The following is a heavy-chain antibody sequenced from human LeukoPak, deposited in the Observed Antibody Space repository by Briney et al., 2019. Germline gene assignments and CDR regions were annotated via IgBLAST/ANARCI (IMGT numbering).Heavy chain of an antibody. V-gene: IGHV3-7*01. Sequence: PGGSLGLSCAASGFTFSGHWMSWVRQAPGKGLEWVANINQGGSDKYYVDSVKGRFTISRDNANNILYLQKNSLRGEDTAVYYCTRDRSRAEDDWGQGTLVTVSS. CDR3: TRDRSRAEDD. D-gene: IGHD1-14*01. CDR2: INQGGSDK. J-gene: IGHJ4*02. CDR1: GFTFSGHW.